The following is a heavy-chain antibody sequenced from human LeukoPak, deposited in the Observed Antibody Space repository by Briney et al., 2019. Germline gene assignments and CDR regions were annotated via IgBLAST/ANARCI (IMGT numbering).Heavy chain of an antibody. CDR3: ARDGRYGSGSYSIRLDFDY. D-gene: IGHD3-10*01. CDR2: ISSSSSTI. J-gene: IGHJ4*02. V-gene: IGHV3-48*01. CDR1: GFTFSSYS. Sequence: GGSLRLSCAASGFTFSSYSMNWVRQAPGKGLKWVSYISSSSSTIYYADSVKGRFTISRDNAKNSLYLQMNSLRAEDTAVYYCARDGRYGSGSYSIRLDFDYWGQGTLVTVSS.